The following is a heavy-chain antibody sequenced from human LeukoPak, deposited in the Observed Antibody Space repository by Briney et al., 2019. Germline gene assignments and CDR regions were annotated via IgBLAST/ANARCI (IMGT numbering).Heavy chain of an antibody. J-gene: IGHJ4*01. CDR1: GFTFSXXX. Sequence: PGGSLRLSCVASGFTFSXXXXHWLRQVPGXGXXXVSRIDGGGSSTSYADSVKGRFFISRDNTLYLQMNSLRVEDTAVYYCARGPGSSGGAYVGDYWGHGTLVTVSS. CDR2: IDGGGSST. CDR3: ARGPGSSGGAYVGDY. V-gene: IGHV3-74*01. D-gene: IGHD3-22*01.